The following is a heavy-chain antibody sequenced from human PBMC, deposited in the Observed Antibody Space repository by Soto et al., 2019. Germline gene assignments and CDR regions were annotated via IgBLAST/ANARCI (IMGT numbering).Heavy chain of an antibody. CDR1: GFTFSSYA. J-gene: IGHJ4*02. Sequence: PGGSLRLSCAASGFTFSSYAMSWVRQAPGKGLEWVSITTSDGRTYYADSVKGRFTISRDNSKNTVYLQMNSLRAEDTAVYYCAKDYSTVTTDPLSVVLFDYWGQGALVTV. V-gene: IGHV3-23*01. CDR2: ITTSDGRT. D-gene: IGHD4-17*01. CDR3: AKDYSTVTTDPLSVVLFDY.